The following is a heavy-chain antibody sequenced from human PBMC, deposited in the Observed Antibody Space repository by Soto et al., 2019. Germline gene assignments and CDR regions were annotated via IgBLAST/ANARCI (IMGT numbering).Heavy chain of an antibody. CDR3: ASGIVGAKEQAY. CDR2: IYSGGST. D-gene: IGHD1-26*01. Sequence: WSLRLSCAASGFTVSSNDMSWVRQAPGKGLEWVSVIYSGGSTYYADSVKGRFTISRDNSKNTLYLQMNSLRAEDTAVHYCASGIVGAKEQAYWGQGTLVTVSS. CDR1: GFTVSSND. J-gene: IGHJ4*02. V-gene: IGHV3-53*01.